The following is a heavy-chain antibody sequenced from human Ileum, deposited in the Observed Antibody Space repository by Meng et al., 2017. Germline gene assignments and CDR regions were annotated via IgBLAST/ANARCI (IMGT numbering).Heavy chain of an antibody. V-gene: IGHV4-39*01. CDR2: IYYSGTT. J-gene: IGHJ4*02. CDR1: GGSMSIDSSY. CDR3: ARRAHYGDPPR. Sequence: QLQLQESGPGLVKPSEALSLTCTVSGGSMSIDSSYWGWIRQPPGKGMEWIAIIYYSGTTYHNPSFKSRATLSVDTSRKQFSLKLISVTAADTAVYYCARRAHYGDPPRWGQGTLVTVSS. D-gene: IGHD4-17*01.